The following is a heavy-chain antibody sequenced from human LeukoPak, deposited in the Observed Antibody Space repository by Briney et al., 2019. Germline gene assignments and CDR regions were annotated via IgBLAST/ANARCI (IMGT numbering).Heavy chain of an antibody. CDR2: ISGSGGST. J-gene: IGHJ4*02. CDR3: AKATYHDYVWGSYRPGY. V-gene: IGHV3-23*01. CDR1: GFTFGSCA. Sequence: GGSLRLSCAASGFTFGSCAMSWVRQAPGKGLEWVSAISGSGGSTYYADSVKGRFTISRDNSKNTLYLQMNSLRAEDTAVYYCAKATYHDYVWGSYRPGYWGQGTLVTVSS. D-gene: IGHD3-16*02.